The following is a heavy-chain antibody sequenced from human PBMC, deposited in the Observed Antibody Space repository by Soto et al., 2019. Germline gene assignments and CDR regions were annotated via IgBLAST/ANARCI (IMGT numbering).Heavy chain of an antibody. Sequence: ASVKVSCKASGYTFTSYYMHWVRQAPGQGLEWMGIINPSGGSTSYAQKFQGRVTMTRDTSTSTVYMELSSLRSEDTAVYYCARVGGYCSSTSCFQHLGRGMDVWGQGTTVTVSS. V-gene: IGHV1-46*01. CDR2: INPSGGST. J-gene: IGHJ6*02. CDR1: GYTFTSYY. D-gene: IGHD2-2*01. CDR3: ARVGGYCSSTSCFQHLGRGMDV.